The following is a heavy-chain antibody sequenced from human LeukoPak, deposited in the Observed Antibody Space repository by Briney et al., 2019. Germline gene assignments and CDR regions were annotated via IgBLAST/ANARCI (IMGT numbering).Heavy chain of an antibody. D-gene: IGHD2-8*01. J-gene: IGHJ5*02. CDR3: ARDKLDCTNGVCMSNWFDP. CDR1: GYTLTSYY. CDR2: INPSGGST. V-gene: IGHV1-46*01. Sequence: ASVKVSCKASGYTLTSYYMHWVRQAPGQGLEWMGIINPSGGSTSYAQKFQGRVTMTRDTSTSTVYMELSSLRSEDTAVYYCARDKLDCTNGVCMSNWFDPWGQGTLVTVSS.